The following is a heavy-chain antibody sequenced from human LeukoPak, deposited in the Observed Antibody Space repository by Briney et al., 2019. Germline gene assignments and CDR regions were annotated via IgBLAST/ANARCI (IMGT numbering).Heavy chain of an antibody. Sequence: GRSLRLSCAASGFTFSSYWMSWVRQAPGKGLEWVANIKHDASEKYFMESVKGRFTISRDNAKNSLYLQMNSLRAEDTAVYYCARGYYDSNAQLFDYWGQGTLVTVSS. CDR1: GFTFSSYW. CDR3: ARGYYDSNAQLFDY. CDR2: IKHDASEK. J-gene: IGHJ4*02. D-gene: IGHD3-22*01. V-gene: IGHV3-7*01.